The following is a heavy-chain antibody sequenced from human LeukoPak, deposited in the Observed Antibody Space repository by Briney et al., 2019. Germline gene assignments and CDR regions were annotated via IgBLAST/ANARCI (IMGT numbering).Heavy chain of an antibody. D-gene: IGHD2-15*01. CDR2: IKSKTDGGTT. J-gene: IGHJ4*02. CDR1: GFTFSNAW. Sequence: GGSLRLSCAASGFTFSNAWVSWVRQAPGKGLEWVGRIKSKTDGGTTDYAAPVKGRFTISRDDSKNTLYPQMNSLKTEDTAVYYCTTEGCSGACFDYWGQGTLVTVSS. V-gene: IGHV3-15*01. CDR3: TTEGCSGACFDY.